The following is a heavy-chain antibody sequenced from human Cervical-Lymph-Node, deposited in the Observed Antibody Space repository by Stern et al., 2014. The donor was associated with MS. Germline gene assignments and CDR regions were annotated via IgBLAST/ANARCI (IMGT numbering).Heavy chain of an antibody. CDR2: MYYSGST. CDR3: ARAKYGTGTYSSKPMDV. V-gene: IGHV4-31*03. CDR1: GGSITTEGYY. D-gene: IGHD3-10*01. Sequence: QLQLQESGPGLVKPSQTLSLTCSVSGGSITTEGYYWSWVRQHPVRGLEWIGYMYYSGSTYYNPSLKSRVIISPDTSKNQFSLKLSSVTAADTAVYYCARAKYGTGTYSSKPMDVWGQGTTVSVSS. J-gene: IGHJ6*02.